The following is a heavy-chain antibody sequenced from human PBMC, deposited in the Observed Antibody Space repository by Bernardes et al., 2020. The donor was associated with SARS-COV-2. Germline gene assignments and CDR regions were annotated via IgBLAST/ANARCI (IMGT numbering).Heavy chain of an antibody. J-gene: IGHJ3*01. Sequence: AAMKDFCKASGYSFTSHYMPWVRQAPGQGLEWMGIINPDGGDTNYTQNFQGRVTMTTDTSTNTVYMDLTSLTSEDTAVYYCVSVVVPEQAFDVWGQGTMVTGSA. D-gene: IGHD2-2*01. CDR2: INPDGGDT. CDR3: VSVVVPEQAFDV. V-gene: IGHV1-46*01. CDR1: GYSFTSHY.